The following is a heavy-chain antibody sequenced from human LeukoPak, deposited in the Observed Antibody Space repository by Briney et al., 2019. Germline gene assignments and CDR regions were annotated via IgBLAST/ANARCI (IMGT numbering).Heavy chain of an antibody. Sequence: SVKVSCKASGGTFSSYAISWVRQAPGQGLEWMGGIIPIFGTANYAQKFQGRVTITTDESTSAAYMELSSLRSEDTAVYYCARGRTGKGYYYYYMDVWGKGTTVTVSS. CDR1: GGTFSSYA. V-gene: IGHV1-69*05. J-gene: IGHJ6*03. CDR2: IIPIFGTA. CDR3: ARGRTGKGYYYYYMDV. D-gene: IGHD1-14*01.